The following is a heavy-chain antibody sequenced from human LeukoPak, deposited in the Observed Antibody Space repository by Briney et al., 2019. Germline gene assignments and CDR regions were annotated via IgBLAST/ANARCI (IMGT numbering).Heavy chain of an antibody. CDR2: ISGSGDST. CDR1: GFTFSSYA. Sequence: GGSLRLSCAASGFTFSSYAMSWVRQAPGKGLEWVSAISGSGDSTYYADSVKGRFTISRDNSKNTLYLQMNSLRAEDTAVYYCAKDRLPDPDAFDIWGQGRMVTVSS. J-gene: IGHJ3*02. V-gene: IGHV3-23*01. CDR3: AKDRLPDPDAFDI. D-gene: IGHD1-14*01.